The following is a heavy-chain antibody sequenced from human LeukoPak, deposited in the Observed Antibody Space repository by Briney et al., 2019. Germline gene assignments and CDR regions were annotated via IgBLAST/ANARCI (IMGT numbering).Heavy chain of an antibody. D-gene: IGHD2-2*01. Sequence: GGSLRLSCAASGFTFSSYGMHWVRQAPGKGVEWVAVIWYDGSNKYYADSVKGRFTISRDNSKNTLYLQMNSLRAEDTAVYHCAKGQRYCSSTSCYNWFDPWGQGTLVTVSS. J-gene: IGHJ5*02. CDR1: GFTFSSYG. CDR3: AKGQRYCSSTSCYNWFDP. V-gene: IGHV3-33*06. CDR2: IWYDGSNK.